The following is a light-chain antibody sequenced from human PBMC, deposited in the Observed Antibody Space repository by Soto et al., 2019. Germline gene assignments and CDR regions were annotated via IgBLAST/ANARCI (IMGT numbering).Light chain of an antibody. CDR2: GAS. J-gene: IGKJ2*01. CDR3: QQYGSSQYT. Sequence: EIVLTQSPGTLTLSPGERATLSCRASQSVNNNYLAWYQQKPGQAPRLLIYGASSRATGIPDRFSGSGSGTDFTLTTSRLEPEDFAVYYCQQYGSSQYTFGQGTKLEI. V-gene: IGKV3-20*01. CDR1: QSVNNNY.